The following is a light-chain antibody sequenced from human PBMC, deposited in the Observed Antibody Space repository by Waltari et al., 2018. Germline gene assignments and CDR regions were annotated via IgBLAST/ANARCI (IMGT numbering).Light chain of an antibody. Sequence: SYVLTQPPSVSVAPGETARITCGGNNIESKSVHWYRQRPGQAPVVVSSYDNDRAAGIPGRVSGSNAGNTATLTISRVEAGDEADYYCQVWDANTDPGVFGTGTEVTVL. CDR1: NIESKS. V-gene: IGLV3-21*01. CDR3: QVWDANTDPGV. CDR2: YDN. J-gene: IGLJ1*01.